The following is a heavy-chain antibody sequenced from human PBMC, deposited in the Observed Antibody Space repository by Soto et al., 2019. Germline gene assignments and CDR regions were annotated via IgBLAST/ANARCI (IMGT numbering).Heavy chain of an antibody. CDR1: GFTFSSYS. CDR3: AREGVQHGSGPYYYYGMDV. CDR2: ISSSSSYI. V-gene: IGHV3-21*01. Sequence: EVQLVESGGGLVKPGGSLRLSCAASGFTFSSYSMNWVRQAPGKGLEWVSSISSSSSYIYYPDSVKGRFTISRDNAKNSLYLQMNSLRAEDTAVYYCAREGVQHGSGPYYYYGMDVCGQGTTVTVSS. J-gene: IGHJ6*02. D-gene: IGHD3-10*01.